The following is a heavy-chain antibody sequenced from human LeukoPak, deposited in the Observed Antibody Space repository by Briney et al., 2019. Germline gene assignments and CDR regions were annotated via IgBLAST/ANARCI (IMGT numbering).Heavy chain of an antibody. V-gene: IGHV1-18*01. J-gene: IGHJ6*03. CDR1: GYTFTSYG. CDR3: ARESYCSSTSRYEGYYYYYMDV. D-gene: IGHD2-2*01. Sequence: GASVKVSCKASGYTFTSYGISWARQAPGQGLEWMGWISAYNGNTNYAQKLQGRVTMTTDTSTSTAYMELRSLRSDDTAVYYCARESYCSSTSRYEGYYYYYMDVWGKGTTVTVSS. CDR2: ISAYNGNT.